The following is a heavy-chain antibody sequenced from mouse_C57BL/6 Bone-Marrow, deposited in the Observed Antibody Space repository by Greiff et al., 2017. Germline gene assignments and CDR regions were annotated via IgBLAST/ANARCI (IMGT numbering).Heavy chain of an antibody. J-gene: IGHJ2*01. CDR3: ARRSNWDYYFDY. D-gene: IGHD4-1*01. V-gene: IGHV5-6*02. CDR1: GFTFSSYG. CDR2: ISSGGSYT. Sequence: EVKLVESGGDLVKPGGSLKLSCAASGFTFSSYGMSWVRQTPDKRLEWVATISSGGSYTYYPDSVKGRFTISRDNAKNTLYLQMSSLKSEDTAMYYCARRSNWDYYFDYWGQGTTLTVSS.